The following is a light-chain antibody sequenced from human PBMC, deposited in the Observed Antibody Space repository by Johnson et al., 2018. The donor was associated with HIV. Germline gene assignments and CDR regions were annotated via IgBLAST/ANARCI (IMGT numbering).Light chain of an antibody. CDR3: GTWDSSLSAEV. Sequence: TQPPSVSAAPGQKVTISCSGSSSNIGNNYVSWYQQLPGTAPKRLIYDNNKRPSRIPDRFSSSKSGTSATLGFTGLHPGDEADYYCGTWDSSLSAEVFGTGTKVTVL. V-gene: IGLV1-51*01. CDR1: SSNIGNNY. J-gene: IGLJ1*01. CDR2: DNN.